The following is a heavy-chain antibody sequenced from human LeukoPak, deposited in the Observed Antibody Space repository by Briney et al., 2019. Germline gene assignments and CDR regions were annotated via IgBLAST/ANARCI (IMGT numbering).Heavy chain of an antibody. CDR2: ISGAGGTT. CDR1: GFTFSTFD. CDR3: AKASDFDSSGFPIDVFDF. D-gene: IGHD3-22*01. Sequence: GGSLRLSCAASGFTFSTFDMSWVRQAPGKGLQWVSTISGAGGTTLFADSVKGRFSISRDNSNNKVFPQMNSLRVEDTAVYYCAKASDFDSSGFPIDVFDFWGQGLLVSVAS. V-gene: IGHV3-23*01. J-gene: IGHJ4*02.